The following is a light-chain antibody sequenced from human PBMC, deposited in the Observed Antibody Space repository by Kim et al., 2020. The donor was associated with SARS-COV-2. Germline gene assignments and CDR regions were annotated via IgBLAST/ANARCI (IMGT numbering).Light chain of an antibody. CDR3: QAWDSSTAV. J-gene: IGLJ3*02. CDR2: EDA. Sequence: SYELTQPPSVSVSPGQTANITCSGDKLGNKYACWYQQKAGQSPLLVIYEDAKRPSGIPERFSGSNSGNTATLTISGTQAMDEADYYCQAWDSSTAVFGGGTQLTVL. V-gene: IGLV3-1*01. CDR1: KLGNKY.